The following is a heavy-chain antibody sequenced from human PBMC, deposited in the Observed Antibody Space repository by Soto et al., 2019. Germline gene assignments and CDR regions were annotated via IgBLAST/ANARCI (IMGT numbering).Heavy chain of an antibody. CDR3: ARDPHAFWTSYWCGP. D-gene: IGHD3-3*01. V-gene: IGHV1-18*01. CDR1: GYTFNTYG. Sequence: ASVKVSCKTSGYTFNTYGINWVRQAPGQGLELMGWISAYDGKTTYAEKFQGRVTMTTDTSTSTAYMELRSLRSDDTAIYYCARDPHAFWTSYWCGPWGQGTPVTVSS. J-gene: IGHJ5*02. CDR2: ISAYDGKT.